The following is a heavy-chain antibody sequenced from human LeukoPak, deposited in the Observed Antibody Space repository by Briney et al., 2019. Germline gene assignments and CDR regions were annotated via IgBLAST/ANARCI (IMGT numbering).Heavy chain of an antibody. CDR2: ISYDGSNK. D-gene: IGHD3-10*01. CDR1: GFTFSSYG. V-gene: IGHV3-30*03. J-gene: IGHJ4*02. Sequence: GGSLRLSCAASGFTFSSYGMHWVRQAPGKGLEWVAVISYDGSNKYYADSVKGRFTISRDNSKNTLYLQMNSLRAEDTAVYYCARGTYGSGSYYLGYWGQGTLVTVSS. CDR3: ARGTYGSGSYYLGY.